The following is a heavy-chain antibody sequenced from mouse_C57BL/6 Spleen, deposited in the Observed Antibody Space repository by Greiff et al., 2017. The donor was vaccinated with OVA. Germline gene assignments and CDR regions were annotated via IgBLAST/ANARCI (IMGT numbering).Heavy chain of an antibody. J-gene: IGHJ1*03. CDR1: GFTFSSYA. D-gene: IGHD1-1*01. CDR3: ARGPPDYYGSSYGYFDV. Sequence: EVKLVESGGGLVKPGGSLKLSCAASGFTFSSYAISWVRQTPEKRLEWVATISDGGSYTYYPDNVKGRFTISRDNAKNNLYLQMSHLKSEDTAMYYCARGPPDYYGSSYGYFDVWGTGTTVTVSS. V-gene: IGHV5-4*03. CDR2: ISDGGSYT.